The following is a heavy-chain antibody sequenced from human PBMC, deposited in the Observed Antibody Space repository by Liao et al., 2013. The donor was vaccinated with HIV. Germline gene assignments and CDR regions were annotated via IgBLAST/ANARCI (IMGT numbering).Heavy chain of an antibody. CDR1: GGSISSYY. Sequence: QVQLQESGPGLVKPSETLSLTCTVSGGSISSYYWSWIRQPAGKGLEWIGRIYTSGSTNYNPSLKSRVTMSVDTSKNQFSLKLSSVTAADTAVYYCARDGRYGDYPRAFDIWGQGTMVIVSS. D-gene: IGHD2-21*02. J-gene: IGHJ3*02. CDR3: ARDGRYGDYPRAFDI. CDR2: IYTSGST. V-gene: IGHV4-4*07.